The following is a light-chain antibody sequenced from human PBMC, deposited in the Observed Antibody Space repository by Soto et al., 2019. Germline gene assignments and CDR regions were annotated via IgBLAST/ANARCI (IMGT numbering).Light chain of an antibody. CDR2: GNS. CDR3: QPYDSSLSGSYV. CDR1: SSNIGAGYD. Sequence: QSVLTQPPSVSGAPGQRVTISCTGSSSNIGAGYDVHWYQQLPGTAPKLLIYGNSTRPSGVPDRFSGSKSGTSASLAITGLQAEDEADYYCQPYDSSLSGSYVFGTGPK. J-gene: IGLJ1*01. V-gene: IGLV1-40*01.